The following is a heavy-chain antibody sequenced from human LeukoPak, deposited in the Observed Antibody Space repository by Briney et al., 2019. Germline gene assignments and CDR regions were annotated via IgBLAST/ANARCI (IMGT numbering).Heavy chain of an antibody. V-gene: IGHV3-53*01. CDR1: GFTVSSNY. Sequence: GGSLRLSCAASGFTVSSNYMSWVRQAPGKGLEWVSVIYSGGSTYYADSVKGQFTISRDNSKNTLYLQMNSLRAEDTAVYYCARTKYSYGYYFDYWGQGTLVTVSS. CDR3: ARTKYSYGYYFDY. J-gene: IGHJ4*02. D-gene: IGHD5-18*01. CDR2: IYSGGST.